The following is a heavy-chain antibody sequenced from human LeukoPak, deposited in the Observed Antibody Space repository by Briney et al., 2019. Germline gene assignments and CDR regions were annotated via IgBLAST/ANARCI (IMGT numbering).Heavy chain of an antibody. V-gene: IGHV4-38-2*02. Sequence: SSTLSLTWTVAGYSVRSGYYGGWIRQAPGKGLGWTLSSYHRGTTYYTPPIKSRVTRSVDTSKNQFSMKLSEVTAADTVVYYCTRGYDYGVSFDDGGQRTLVTVPS. CDR2: SYHRGTT. CDR1: GYSVRSGYY. CDR3: TRGYDYGVSFDD. D-gene: IGHD4-17*01. J-gene: IGHJ4*02.